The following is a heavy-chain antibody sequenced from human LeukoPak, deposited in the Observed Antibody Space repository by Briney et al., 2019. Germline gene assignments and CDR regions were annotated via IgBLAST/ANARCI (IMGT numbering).Heavy chain of an antibody. CDR3: ARTGIAAAGGGGHNWFDP. D-gene: IGHD6-13*01. CDR1: GGTFSSYA. Sequence: ASVKVSCKASGGTFSSYAISWVRQAPGQGLEWMGRIIPILGIANYAQKLQGRVTITADKSTSTAYMELSSLRSEDTAVYYCARTGIAAAGGGGHNWFDPWGQGTLVTVSS. CDR2: IIPILGIA. V-gene: IGHV1-69*04. J-gene: IGHJ5*02.